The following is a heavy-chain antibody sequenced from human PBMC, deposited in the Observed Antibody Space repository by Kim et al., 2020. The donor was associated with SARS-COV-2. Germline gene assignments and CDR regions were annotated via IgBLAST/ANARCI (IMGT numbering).Heavy chain of an antibody. J-gene: IGHJ4*02. D-gene: IGHD6-19*01. CDR3: ARESNQWLARSFDY. V-gene: IGHV1-3*01. Sequence: YSQRFQGRVTITRDTSASTAYMELSSLRSEDTAVYYCARESNQWLARSFDYWGQGTLATVSS.